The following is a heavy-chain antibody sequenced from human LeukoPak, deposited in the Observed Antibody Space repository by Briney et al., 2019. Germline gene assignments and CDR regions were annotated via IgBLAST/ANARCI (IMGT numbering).Heavy chain of an antibody. CDR2: INPNSGGT. J-gene: IGHJ4*02. CDR3: ARFVWWLQGLEY. D-gene: IGHD5-12*01. Sequence: ASVKVSCKASGYTFTGDYMHWVRQAPGQGLEWMGWINPNSGGTNYAQKFQGRVTMTRDTSISTAYMELSRLRSDDTAVYYCARFVWWLQGLEYWGQGTLVTVSS. CDR1: GYTFTGDY. V-gene: IGHV1-2*02.